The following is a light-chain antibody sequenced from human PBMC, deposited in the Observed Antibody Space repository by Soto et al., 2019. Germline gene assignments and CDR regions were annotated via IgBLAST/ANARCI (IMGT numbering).Light chain of an antibody. V-gene: IGKV3-15*01. Sequence: EKLMSQSPATLSVSPGERVTLSCRASQNIHNHMSWFLQKPGRTPRLLIYDAIIRAADVPARFSGSGSGTEFTLTISSLQPDDFATYYCQQYNSYWTFGQGTKVDIK. CDR2: DAI. J-gene: IGKJ1*01. CDR3: QQYNSYWT. CDR1: QNIHNH.